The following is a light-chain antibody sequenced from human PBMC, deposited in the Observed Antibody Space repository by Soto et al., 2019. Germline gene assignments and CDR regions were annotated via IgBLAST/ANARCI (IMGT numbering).Light chain of an antibody. J-gene: IGLJ3*02. CDR1: SXNIGAGYD. CDR2: GNS. Sequence: QSVLTQPPSVSGAPGQRVTISCTGSSXNIGAGYDVHWYQQLPGTAPKLLIYGNSNRPSGVPDRFSGSKSGTSASLAITGLQAEDEADYYCTSFTSSNTWVFGGGTKVTVL. CDR3: TSFTSSNTWV. V-gene: IGLV1-40*01.